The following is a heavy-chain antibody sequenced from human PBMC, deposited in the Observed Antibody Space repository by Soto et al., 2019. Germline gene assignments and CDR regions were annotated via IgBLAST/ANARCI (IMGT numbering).Heavy chain of an antibody. CDR1: GGSISGYY. V-gene: IGHV4-59*01. CDR3: ASESYYGSGATGVAY. CDR2: IYYSGNT. J-gene: IGHJ4*02. D-gene: IGHD3-10*01. Sequence: QVQLQESCPGLVRPSETLSLTCTVSGGSISGYYWSWIRQPPGKGLEWIGYIYYSGNTSYNPSLNSRVTKSVDTSKNQFTLKVNSVTAADTAVYYCASESYYGSGATGVAYWGQGTLVTVSS.